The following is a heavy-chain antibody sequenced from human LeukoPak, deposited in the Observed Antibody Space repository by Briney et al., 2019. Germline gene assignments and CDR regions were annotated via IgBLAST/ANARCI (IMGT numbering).Heavy chain of an antibody. V-gene: IGHV1-69*13. CDR1: GGTFSSYA. D-gene: IGHD3-22*01. CDR3: ARVMRDSSGSYLYYFDY. CDR2: IIPIFGTA. J-gene: IGHJ4*02. Sequence: GASVKVSCKASGGTFSSYAISWVRQAPGQGLEWMGGIIPIFGTANYAQKFQGRVTITADESTSTAYMELSSLRSEDTAVYYYARVMRDSSGSYLYYFDYWGQGTLVTVSS.